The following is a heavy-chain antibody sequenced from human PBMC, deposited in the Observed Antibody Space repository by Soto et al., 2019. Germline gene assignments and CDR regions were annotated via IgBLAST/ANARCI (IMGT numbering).Heavy chain of an antibody. CDR2: IIPIFGTA. V-gene: IGHV1-69*01. Sequence: QVQLVQSGAEVRKPGSSVRVSCKASGGSFNRHTISWVRQAPGQGLEWMGGIIPIFGTANHAQTFQGRVTISADESTSTVYMDWSSLRADDTAIYYCGRGWVYDSTDYYYAYWGQGTLVIGSS. J-gene: IGHJ4*02. CDR1: GGSFNRHT. D-gene: IGHD3-22*01. CDR3: GRGWVYDSTDYYYAY.